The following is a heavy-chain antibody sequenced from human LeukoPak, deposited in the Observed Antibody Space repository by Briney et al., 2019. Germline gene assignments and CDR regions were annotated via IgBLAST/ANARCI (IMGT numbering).Heavy chain of an antibody. Sequence: AASVKVSRKASGYTFTSYGISSVRQAPGQGLEWMGWINPNSGGTNYAQKFQGRVTMTRDTSISTAYMELSRLRSDDTAVYYCASLAMDFSFDYWGQGTLVTVSS. CDR3: ASLAMDFSFDY. D-gene: IGHD5-18*01. V-gene: IGHV1-2*02. CDR2: INPNSGGT. CDR1: GYTFTSYG. J-gene: IGHJ4*02.